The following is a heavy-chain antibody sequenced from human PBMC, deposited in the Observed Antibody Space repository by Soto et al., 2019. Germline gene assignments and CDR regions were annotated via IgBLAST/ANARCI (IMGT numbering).Heavy chain of an antibody. CDR2: ISYDGSDK. CDR3: AKDFLNGAASIYYGMDV. Sequence: GGSLRLSCAASGFTFFTYGMHWVRQAPGKGLEWVAVISYDGSDKYYADSVKGRFTISRDNSKNTLYLQMNSLRGEDTAVYYCAKDFLNGAASIYYGMDVWGQGTTVTVSS. V-gene: IGHV3-30*18. CDR1: GFTFFTYG. J-gene: IGHJ6*02. D-gene: IGHD6-13*01.